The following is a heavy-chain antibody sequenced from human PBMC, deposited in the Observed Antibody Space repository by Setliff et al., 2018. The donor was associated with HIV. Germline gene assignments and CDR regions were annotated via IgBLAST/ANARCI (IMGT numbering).Heavy chain of an antibody. CDR3: ARVATVSHPGDYFDY. CDR1: GYTFTSYG. J-gene: IGHJ4*02. CDR2: ISGYNGIT. D-gene: IGHD4-4*01. Sequence: GASVKVSCKASGYTFTSYGISWVRQAPGQGLEWMGWISGYNGITKYSQKLQGRVTMTTDTSTSTAYMELSSLRSEDTAVYSCARVATVSHPGDYFDYWGQGTLVTVSS. V-gene: IGHV1-18*01.